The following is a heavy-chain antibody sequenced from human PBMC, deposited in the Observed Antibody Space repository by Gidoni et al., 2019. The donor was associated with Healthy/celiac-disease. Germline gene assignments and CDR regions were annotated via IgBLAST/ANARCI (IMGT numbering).Heavy chain of an antibody. CDR3: ATATYCGGDCYSAWDWYFDL. D-gene: IGHD2-21*02. J-gene: IGHJ2*01. V-gene: IGHV1-24*01. CDR2: FDPEDGET. Sequence: QVQLVQSGAEVKKPGASVKVSCKVSGYTLTELSMHWVRQAPGKGLEWMGGFDPEDGETIYAQKFQGRVTMTEDTSTDTAYMELSSLRSEDTAVYYCATATYCGGDCYSAWDWYFDLWGRGTLVTVSS. CDR1: GYTLTELS.